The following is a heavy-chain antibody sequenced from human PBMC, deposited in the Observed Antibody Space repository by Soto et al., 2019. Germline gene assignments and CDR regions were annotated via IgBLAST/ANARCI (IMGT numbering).Heavy chain of an antibody. V-gene: IGHV3-30*18. D-gene: IGHD7-27*01. CDR1: GFTFSSYA. Sequence: GGSLRLSCAASGFTFSSYAMHWVRQAPGKGLEWVAVITYSGSNTYYADSVKGRFTISRDNSKNTLYLQMNSLRAEDTAVYYCAKGLTGAPYYGMDVWGQGTTVTVSS. J-gene: IGHJ6*02. CDR2: ITYSGSNT. CDR3: AKGLTGAPYYGMDV.